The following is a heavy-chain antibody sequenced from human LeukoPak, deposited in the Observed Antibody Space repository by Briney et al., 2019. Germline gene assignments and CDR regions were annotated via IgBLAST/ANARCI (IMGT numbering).Heavy chain of an antibody. CDR1: GFTVTDHW. J-gene: IGHJ3*02. CDR3: ARLHASGSFDI. Sequence: GESLKISCKGSGFTVTDHWIAWVRQMPGKGLEWMGIVDPADADARYRPPFQGQVTMSADKSINTAYLLWNRLKASDTAMYYCARLHASGSFDIWGQGTMVTVSS. D-gene: IGHD3-10*01. V-gene: IGHV5-51*01. CDR2: VDPADADA.